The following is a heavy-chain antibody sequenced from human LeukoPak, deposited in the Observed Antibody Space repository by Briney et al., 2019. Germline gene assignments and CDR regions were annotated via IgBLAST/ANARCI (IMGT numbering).Heavy chain of an antibody. CDR1: GFSFSIYA. CDR3: AKDYYGSGTYFYSYSYMDV. Sequence: AGGSLRLSCSAPGFSFSIYAMSWVRQAPGKGLVWDSGIRGCGYSTNYADSVKGRITISRDNSKDTLYLQMNSLRAEDTAVYYCAKDYYGSGTYFYSYSYMDVWGKGTTVTVSS. V-gene: IGHV3-23*01. J-gene: IGHJ6*03. D-gene: IGHD3-10*01. CDR2: IRGCGYST.